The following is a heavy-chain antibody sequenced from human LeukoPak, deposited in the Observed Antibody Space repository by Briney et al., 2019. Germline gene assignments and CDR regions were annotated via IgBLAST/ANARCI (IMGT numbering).Heavy chain of an antibody. Sequence: GGSLRLSCAASGFTFSSYGMHWVRQAPGKGLEWVAVVSYDGSNMYYADSVQGRFTISRDNSKNTLYLQMSGLRAEDTTVYYCARVYYYDSSGYYWFDPWGQGTLVTVSS. V-gene: IGHV3-30*03. CDR3: ARVYYYDSSGYYWFDP. CDR2: VSYDGSNM. J-gene: IGHJ5*02. CDR1: GFTFSSYG. D-gene: IGHD3-22*01.